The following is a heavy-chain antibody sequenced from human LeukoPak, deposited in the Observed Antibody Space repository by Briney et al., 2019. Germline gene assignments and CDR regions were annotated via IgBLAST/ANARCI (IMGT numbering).Heavy chain of an antibody. V-gene: IGHV3-30*02. CDR2: IRNDGSNK. CDR1: GFTFSSYG. Sequence: PGGSLRLSCAASGFTFSSYGMHWVRQAPGKGLEGVAFIRNDGSNKYYADSVKGRFTISRDNPKNTLYLQMNSLRAEDTAVYYCAKVVWSDNNWFDSWGQGSLVTVSS. CDR3: AKVVWSDNNWFDS. D-gene: IGHD3-3*01. J-gene: IGHJ5*01.